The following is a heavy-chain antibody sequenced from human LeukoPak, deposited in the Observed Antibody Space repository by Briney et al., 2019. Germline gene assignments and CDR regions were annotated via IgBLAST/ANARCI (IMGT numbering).Heavy chain of an antibody. CDR1: GGSISSYY. CDR3: ARVSYGSGSYWNYGMDV. Sequence: PSETLSLTCTVSGGSISSYYWSWIRQPPGKGLEWIGYIYYSGSTNYNPTLKSRVTISVDTSKNQFSLKLSSVTAADTAVYYCARVSYGSGSYWNYGMDVWGQGTTVTVSS. V-gene: IGHV4-59*01. D-gene: IGHD3-10*01. J-gene: IGHJ6*02. CDR2: IYYSGST.